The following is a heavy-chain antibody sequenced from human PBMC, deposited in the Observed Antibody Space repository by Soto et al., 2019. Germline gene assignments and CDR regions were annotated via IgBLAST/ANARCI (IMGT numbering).Heavy chain of an antibody. J-gene: IGHJ1*01. CDR1: GGTFSSYT. D-gene: IGHD4-17*01. CDR2: IIPILGIA. Sequence: QVQLVQSGAEVKKPGSSVKVSCKASGGTFSSYTISWVRQAPGQGLEWMGRIIPILGIANYAQKFQGRVTSTADKSTSTAYMELSSLRSEDTAVYYCARDPPTVTRVTEQHWGQGTLVTVSS. CDR3: ARDPPTVTRVTEQH. V-gene: IGHV1-69*08.